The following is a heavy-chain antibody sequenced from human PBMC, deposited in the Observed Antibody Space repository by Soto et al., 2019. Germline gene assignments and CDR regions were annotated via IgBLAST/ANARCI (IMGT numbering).Heavy chain of an antibody. CDR2: ISYDGSNK. J-gene: IGHJ4*02. CDR3: AKDLRYYDFGPLDY. D-gene: IGHD3-3*01. V-gene: IGHV3-30*18. Sequence: GGSLRLSCAASGFTFSSYGMHWVRQAPGKGLEWVAVISYDGSNKYYADSVKGRFTISRDNSKNTLYLQMNSLRAEDTAVYYCAKDLRYYDFGPLDYWGQGTLVTVSS. CDR1: GFTFSSYG.